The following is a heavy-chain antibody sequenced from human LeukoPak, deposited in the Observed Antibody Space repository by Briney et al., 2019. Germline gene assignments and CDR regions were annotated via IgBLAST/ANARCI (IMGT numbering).Heavy chain of an antibody. CDR3: ARDAPAFGFYSSSLGY. Sequence: PGRSLRLSCAVSGYTFSSHGMHWVRQAPGRGLEWVAAIWYDGINKYYADSVKGRFTISRDTSKSTLYLQMTSLRAEDTAVYYCARDAPAFGFYSSSLGYWGQGTLVTVSS. V-gene: IGHV3-33*01. D-gene: IGHD6-6*01. CDR2: IWYDGINK. J-gene: IGHJ4*02. CDR1: GYTFSSHG.